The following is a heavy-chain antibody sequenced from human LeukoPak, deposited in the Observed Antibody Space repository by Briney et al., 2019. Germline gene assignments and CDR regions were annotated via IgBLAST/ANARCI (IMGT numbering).Heavy chain of an antibody. D-gene: IGHD2-21*01. CDR3: ARDGEGYGMDV. CDR2: INSDGSST. V-gene: IGHV3-74*01. J-gene: IGHJ6*02. CDR1: GLTFSSYW. Sequence: GGSLRLSCAASGLTFSSYWMHWVRHAPGKGLVWVSRINSDGSSTSYADSVKGRFTISRDNAKNTLYLQMNSLRAEDTAVYYCARDGEGYGMDVWGQGTTVTVSS.